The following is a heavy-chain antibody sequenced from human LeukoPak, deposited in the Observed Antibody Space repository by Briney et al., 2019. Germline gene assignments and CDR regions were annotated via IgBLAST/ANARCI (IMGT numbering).Heavy chain of an antibody. CDR1: GYTFTNYY. V-gene: IGHV1-2*02. CDR2: INPNSGGT. Sequence: ASVKVSCKASGYTFTNYYMHWVRQAPGQGLEWMAWINPNSGGTIYAQKFQGRVTMTRDTSISTAYMELSRLRSDDTAVYYCARVTGYYYENTGYYHHAFDIWGQGTMVTVSS. J-gene: IGHJ3*02. D-gene: IGHD3-22*01. CDR3: ARVTGYYYENTGYYHHAFDI.